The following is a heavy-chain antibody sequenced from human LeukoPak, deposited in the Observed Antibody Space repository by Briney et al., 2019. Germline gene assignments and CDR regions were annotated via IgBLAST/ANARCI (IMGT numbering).Heavy chain of an antibody. V-gene: IGHV4-39*07. CDR1: GGSITASNFF. CDR3: ATRANSET. Sequence: PSETLSLTCAVSGGSITASNFFWGWIRQPPGRGLEWIGTLYYTGSTYYNPSLESRVSISADTSKNQFSLKLISVTAADTAIYYCATRANSETWGQGTLVTVSS. CDR2: LYYTGST. J-gene: IGHJ4*02.